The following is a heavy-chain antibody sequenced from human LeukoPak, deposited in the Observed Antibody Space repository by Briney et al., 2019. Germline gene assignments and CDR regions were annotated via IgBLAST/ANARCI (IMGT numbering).Heavy chain of an antibody. V-gene: IGHV3-21*01. Sequence: PGGSLRLSCAASGFTFSSYSMYWVRQAPGKGLEWVSSISSSSSYIYYADSVKGQFTISRDNAKNSLYLQMNSLRAEDTAVYYCARRYSGIIDYWGQGSPVTVSS. CDR1: GFTFSSYS. J-gene: IGHJ4*02. D-gene: IGHD1-26*01. CDR3: ARRYSGIIDY. CDR2: ISSSSSYI.